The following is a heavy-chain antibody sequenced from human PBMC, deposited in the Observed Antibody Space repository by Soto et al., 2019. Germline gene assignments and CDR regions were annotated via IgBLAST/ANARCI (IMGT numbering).Heavy chain of an antibody. Sequence: PGGSLRLSCAASGFTFSSYSMNWVRQATGKGLEWVSSISSSSSYIYYADSVKGRFTISRDNAKNSLYLQMNSLRAEDTAVYYCARPRSLRLSEWYYYYYGMDVWGQGTTVTVSS. CDR3: ARPRSLRLSEWYYYYYGMDV. CDR2: ISSSSSYI. J-gene: IGHJ6*02. CDR1: GFTFSSYS. D-gene: IGHD3-3*01. V-gene: IGHV3-21*01.